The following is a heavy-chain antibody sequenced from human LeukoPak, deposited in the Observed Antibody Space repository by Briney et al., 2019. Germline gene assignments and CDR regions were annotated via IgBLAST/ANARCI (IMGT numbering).Heavy chain of an antibody. CDR3: SSSGSPDY. J-gene: IGHJ4*02. Sequence: PGGSLRLSCAASGFTFSSYSMHWVRQAPWKGLEWVGRIRSKANSYATAYAASVKGRFTISRDDSKNTAYLQMNSLKTEDTAVYYRSSSGSPDYWGQGTLVTVSS. D-gene: IGHD6-19*01. CDR2: IRSKANSYAT. V-gene: IGHV3-73*01. CDR1: GFTFSSYS.